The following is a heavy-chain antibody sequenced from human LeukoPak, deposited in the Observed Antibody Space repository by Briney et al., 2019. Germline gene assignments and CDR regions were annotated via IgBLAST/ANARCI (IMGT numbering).Heavy chain of an antibody. CDR1: SDSISSYY. CDR3: ARGYGSSGYYQIDAFDI. D-gene: IGHD3-22*01. J-gene: IGHJ3*02. V-gene: IGHV4-59*01. CDR2: IYYSGST. Sequence: SETLSLTCNVSSDSISSYYSSWIRQHPGKGLEWLRYIYYSGSTNYNPSLKSLVTISVDTSKNQFSLTLSSVTAADTAVYYCARGYGSSGYYQIDAFDIWGQGTMVSVSS.